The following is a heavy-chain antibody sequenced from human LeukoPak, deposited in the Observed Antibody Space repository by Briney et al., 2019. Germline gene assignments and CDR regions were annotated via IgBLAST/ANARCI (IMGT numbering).Heavy chain of an antibody. J-gene: IGHJ3*02. CDR1: GFTFSSYA. CDR3: AKDPSTTVTTSDAFDI. CDR2: ISGSGGST. V-gene: IGHV3-23*01. Sequence: GGSLRLSCAASGFTFSSYAMSWVRQAPGKGLEWVSAISGSGGSTYYADSVKGRFTISRDNSKNTLYLQMNSLRAEDTAVYYCAKDPSTTVTTSDAFDIWGQGTMVTASS. D-gene: IGHD4-17*01.